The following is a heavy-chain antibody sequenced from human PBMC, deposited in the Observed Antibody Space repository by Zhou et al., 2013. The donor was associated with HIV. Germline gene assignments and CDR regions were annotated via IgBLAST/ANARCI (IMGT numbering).Heavy chain of an antibody. Sequence: QVQLVQSGAELKKPGSSVKVSCKASGGSFRSYSISWVRQAPGQGLEWIGGINPILNTANYAQKFQGRVTITTDESTSTAYVELSSLISADTAVYYCAREGVDVVTARFGWFDPWGQGTLVTVSS. V-gene: IGHV1-69*05. CDR2: INPILNTA. CDR3: AREGVDVVTARFGWFDP. D-gene: IGHD2-2*03. CDR1: GGSFRSYS. J-gene: IGHJ5*02.